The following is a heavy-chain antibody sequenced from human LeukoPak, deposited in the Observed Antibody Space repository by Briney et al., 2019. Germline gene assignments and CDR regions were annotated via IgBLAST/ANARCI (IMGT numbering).Heavy chain of an antibody. CDR1: GFTFSRYG. Sequence: GGSLRLSCAASGFTFSRYGMHWVRQAPGKGLEWVAFIRYDGSNKFYADSVKGRFTISRDNSKNMLYLQMNSLRAEDTDVYYCAKDTCSGWYGLSDYWGQGTLVTVSS. CDR3: AKDTCSGWYGLSDY. J-gene: IGHJ4*02. D-gene: IGHD6-19*01. V-gene: IGHV3-30*02. CDR2: IRYDGSNK.